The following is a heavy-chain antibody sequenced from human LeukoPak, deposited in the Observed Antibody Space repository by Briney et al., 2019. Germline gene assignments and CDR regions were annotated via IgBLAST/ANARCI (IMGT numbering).Heavy chain of an antibody. J-gene: IGHJ4*02. Sequence: SETLSLTCTVSGGSISSSSYYWGWIRQPPGKGLEWIGSIYYSGSTYYNPSLKSRVTISVDTSKNQFSLKLSSVTAADTAVYYCAKGSGKYYDSSGYHDYWGQGTLVTVSS. D-gene: IGHD3-22*01. V-gene: IGHV4-39*01. CDR2: IYYSGST. CDR3: AKGSGKYYDSSGYHDY. CDR1: GGSISSSSYY.